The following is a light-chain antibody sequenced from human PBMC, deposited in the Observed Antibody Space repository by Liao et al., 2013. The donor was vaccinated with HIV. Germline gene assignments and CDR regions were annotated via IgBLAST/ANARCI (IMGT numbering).Light chain of an antibody. CDR2: QDS. CDR1: KLVDTY. Sequence: SYELTQPPSVSVSPGQTATITCSGHKLVDTYACWYQQRPGQSPVLVIYQDSQRPSGIPERFSGSKSGNTATLTISGTQTMDEADYYCQAWDTSTPSVVFGGGTSLTVL. J-gene: IGLJ2*01. V-gene: IGLV3-1*01. CDR3: QAWDTSTPSVV.